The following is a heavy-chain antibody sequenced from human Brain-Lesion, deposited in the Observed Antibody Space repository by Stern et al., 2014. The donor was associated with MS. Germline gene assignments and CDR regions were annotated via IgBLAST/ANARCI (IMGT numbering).Heavy chain of an antibody. Sequence: QVQLQESGPGLVKPSQTLSLSCTVSGGSISSGGYYWSWIRQPAGKGLEWIGRIFNSGSTSYNPSLKSRVTISIDTSKNQFSLRLNSMTAEDTAVYYCARGRVVPGFQYYATDVWGQGTTVIVSS. J-gene: IGHJ6*02. CDR1: GGSISSGGYY. V-gene: IGHV4-61*02. D-gene: IGHD2-2*01. CDR2: IFNSGST. CDR3: ARGRVVPGFQYYATDV.